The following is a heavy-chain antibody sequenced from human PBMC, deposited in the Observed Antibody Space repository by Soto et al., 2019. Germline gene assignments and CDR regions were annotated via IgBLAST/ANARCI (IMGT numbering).Heavy chain of an antibody. Sequence: GASVKVSCKASGGTFSSYTISWVRQAPGQGLEWIGKIIPILGIANYAQKFQGRVTITADKSTSTAYMELSSLRSEDTAVYYCARDRMVRGVIPNDYYYYMDVWGKGTTVTVSS. CDR1: GGTFSSYT. V-gene: IGHV1-69*04. J-gene: IGHJ6*03. CDR3: ARDRMVRGVIPNDYYYYMDV. D-gene: IGHD3-10*01. CDR2: IIPILGIA.